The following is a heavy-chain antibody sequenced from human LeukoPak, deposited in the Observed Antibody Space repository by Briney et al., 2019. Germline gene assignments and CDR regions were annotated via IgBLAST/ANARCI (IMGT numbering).Heavy chain of an antibody. Sequence: GGSLRLSCAASGFTFSSYAMHWVRQAPGKGLEWVAVISYDGSNKYYADSVKGRFTISRDNSKNTLYLQMNSLRAEDTAVYYCARDFGGYYDSSGYYFGYWGQGTLVTVSS. CDR2: ISYDGSNK. CDR1: GFTFSSYA. CDR3: ARDFGGYYDSSGYYFGY. J-gene: IGHJ4*02. D-gene: IGHD3-22*01. V-gene: IGHV3-30*04.